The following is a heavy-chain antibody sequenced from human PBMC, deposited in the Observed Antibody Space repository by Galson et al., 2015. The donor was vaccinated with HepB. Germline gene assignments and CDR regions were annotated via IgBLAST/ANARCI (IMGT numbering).Heavy chain of an antibody. CDR1: GFMFSKFW. CDR2: IKEDESEK. Sequence: SLRLSCAASGFMFSKFWMSWVRQAPGKGLEWVANIKEDESEKYYVDSVKGRFTISRDNAKSSLYLQINSLRTEDTAVYYCRRGRWSSDVWGQGTLVTVSS. CDR3: RRGRWSSDV. J-gene: IGHJ4*02. V-gene: IGHV3-7*01. D-gene: IGHD6-13*01.